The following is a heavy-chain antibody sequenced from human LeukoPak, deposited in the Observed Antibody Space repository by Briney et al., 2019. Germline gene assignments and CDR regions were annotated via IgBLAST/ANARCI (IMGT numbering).Heavy chain of an antibody. Sequence: GKSLRLSCTASGFTFTSYGMNWVRQAPGKGLEWVSFIYTSGSYIYYGDSLKGRVTISRDNAKNSLYLQMNGLRAEDTAVYYCARGRSITLLRGVAMSDGFDIWGQGAMVTVSS. D-gene: IGHD3-10*01. J-gene: IGHJ3*02. CDR1: GFTFTSYG. CDR2: IYTSGSYI. CDR3: ARGRSITLLRGVAMSDGFDI. V-gene: IGHV3-21*01.